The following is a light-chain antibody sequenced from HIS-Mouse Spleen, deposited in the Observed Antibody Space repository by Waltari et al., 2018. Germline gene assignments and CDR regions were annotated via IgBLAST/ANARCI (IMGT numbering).Light chain of an antibody. J-gene: IGLJ1*01. CDR2: DVS. CDR3: CSYAGSYTYV. V-gene: IGLV2-11*01. Sequence: QSALTQPRSVSGSPGQSVTISCTGTSSDVGGYNYVSWYQHHPGKAPKLRIYDVSKRPSGVPDRFSGSKSGNTASLTISGLQAEDEADYYCCSYAGSYTYVFGTGTKVTVL. CDR1: SSDVGGYNY.